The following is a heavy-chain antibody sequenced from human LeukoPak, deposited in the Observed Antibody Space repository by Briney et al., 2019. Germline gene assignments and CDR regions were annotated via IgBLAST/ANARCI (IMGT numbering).Heavy chain of an antibody. Sequence: GASVKVSCKASGYTFTSYYMHWVRQAPGQGLEWMGWINPNSGGTNYAQKFRGRVTMTRDTSISTAYMELSRLRSDDTAVYYCARDSGGYSYGDKDYWGQGTLVTVSS. CDR1: GYTFTSYY. D-gene: IGHD5-18*01. CDR2: INPNSGGT. CDR3: ARDSGGYSYGDKDY. J-gene: IGHJ4*02. V-gene: IGHV1-2*02.